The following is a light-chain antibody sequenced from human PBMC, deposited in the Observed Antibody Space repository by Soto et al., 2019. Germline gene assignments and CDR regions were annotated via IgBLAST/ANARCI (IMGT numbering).Light chain of an antibody. V-gene: IGKV3-15*01. Sequence: EMVMTQSPATLSVSPGERATLSCRASQSVSSNLAWYQQKPGQAPRLLIYGASTRATGIPARFSGSGSGTEFTLTISSLQSEDFAVYYCHQYNNWPLWTFGQGTKVEIK. CDR2: GAS. CDR3: HQYNNWPLWT. J-gene: IGKJ1*01. CDR1: QSVSSN.